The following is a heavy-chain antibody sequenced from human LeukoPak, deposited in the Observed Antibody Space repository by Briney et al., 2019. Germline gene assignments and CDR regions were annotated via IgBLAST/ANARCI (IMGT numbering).Heavy chain of an antibody. CDR2: INPNSGGT. CDR3: ARGIQLWPSDPFDY. V-gene: IGHV1-2*02. J-gene: IGHJ4*02. CDR1: GYTFTGYY. Sequence: GASVKVSCKASGYTFTGYYMHWVRQAPGQGLGWMGWINPNSGGTNYAQKFQGRVTMTRDTSISTAYMELSRLRSDDTAVYYCARGIQLWPSDPFDYWGQGTLVTVSS. D-gene: IGHD5-18*01.